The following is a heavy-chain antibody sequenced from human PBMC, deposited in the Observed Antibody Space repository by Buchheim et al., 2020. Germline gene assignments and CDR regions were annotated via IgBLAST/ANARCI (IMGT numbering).Heavy chain of an antibody. Sequence: VQLVESGGGVVQPGRSLRLSCAASGFTFSSYGMHWVRQAPGKGLEWVAVISYDGSNKYYADSVKGRFTISRDNSKNTLYLQMNSLRAEDTAVYYCAKAWSSGWYYFDYWGQGTL. CDR2: ISYDGSNK. J-gene: IGHJ4*02. CDR3: AKAWSSGWYYFDY. CDR1: GFTFSSYG. D-gene: IGHD6-19*01. V-gene: IGHV3-30*18.